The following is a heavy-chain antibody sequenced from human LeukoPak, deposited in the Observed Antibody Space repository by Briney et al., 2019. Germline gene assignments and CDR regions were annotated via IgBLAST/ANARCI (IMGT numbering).Heavy chain of an antibody. CDR3: ARGAEYYYDSSGYFPFDY. CDR2: ITSSGHI. Sequence: GGSLRLSCAASGFTFSSYSVNWVRQAPGKGLEWVSSITSSGHIYYADSVKGRFTISRDNAENSLFLQMNSLRAEDTAVYYCARGAEYYYDSSGYFPFDYWGQGTLVTVSS. D-gene: IGHD3-22*01. J-gene: IGHJ4*02. V-gene: IGHV3-21*01. CDR1: GFTFSSYS.